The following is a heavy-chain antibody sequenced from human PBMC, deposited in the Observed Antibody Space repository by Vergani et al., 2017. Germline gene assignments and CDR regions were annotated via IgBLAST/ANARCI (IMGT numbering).Heavy chain of an antibody. CDR1: GFTFDTYT. CDR2: VSSGGGDI. D-gene: IGHD5-24*01. CDR3: GGGSDNYN. V-gene: IGHV3-23*01. Sequence: EVQLLESGGGLVQPGGSRRLSCAGAGFTFDTYTMAYVRQAPGTGLEWVATVSSGGGDIFYADSVKGRFTISRDNSKTTLYLQMNSLRVEDTAVYYCGGGSDNYNWGQGTLVTVSS. J-gene: IGHJ4*02.